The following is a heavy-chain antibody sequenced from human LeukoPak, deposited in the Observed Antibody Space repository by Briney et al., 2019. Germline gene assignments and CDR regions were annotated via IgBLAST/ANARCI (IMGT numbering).Heavy chain of an antibody. Sequence: GGSLRLSCAASGFTFSDYSMNWVRQAPGKGLEWASYINSSSSTIYYADSVKGRFTISRDNAKNSLYLQMNSLRAEDTAVYYCARDSFDDYSQIDYWGQGTLVTVSS. J-gene: IGHJ4*02. CDR1: GFTFSDYS. CDR2: INSSSSTI. D-gene: IGHD4-11*01. V-gene: IGHV3-48*04. CDR3: ARDSFDDYSQIDY.